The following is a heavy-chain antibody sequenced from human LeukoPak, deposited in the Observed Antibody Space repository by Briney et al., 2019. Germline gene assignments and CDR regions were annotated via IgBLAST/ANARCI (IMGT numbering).Heavy chain of an antibody. J-gene: IGHJ4*02. CDR2: IYYSGST. D-gene: IGHD1-20*01. Sequence: PSETLSLTCTVSGGSISSSSYYWGWIRQPPGKGLEWIGSIYYSGSTYYNPSLKSRVTISVDTSKNQFSLKLSSVTAADTAVYYCARDWDLSITGTEYYFDYWGQGTLVTVSS. V-gene: IGHV4-39*07. CDR3: ARDWDLSITGTEYYFDY. CDR1: GGSISSSSYY.